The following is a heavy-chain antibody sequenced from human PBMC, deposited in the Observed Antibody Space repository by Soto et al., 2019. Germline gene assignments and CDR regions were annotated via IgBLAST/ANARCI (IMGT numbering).Heavy chain of an antibody. D-gene: IGHD3-10*01. V-gene: IGHV3-23*01. CDR3: ARGSTESYPGSRIFDF. CDR1: GFSFSSYS. Sequence: PGGSLRLSCAASGFSFSSYSMDWVRQAPGEGLQWVATITDNGGDAKYADSVRGRFVISRDNSKKTLYLQMTSLTAEDSAMYFCARGSTESYPGSRIFDFWGRGTLVTVSS. J-gene: IGHJ4*02. CDR2: ITDNGGDA.